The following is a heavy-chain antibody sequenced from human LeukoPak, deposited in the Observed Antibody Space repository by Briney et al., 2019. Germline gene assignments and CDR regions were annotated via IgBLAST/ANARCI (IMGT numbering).Heavy chain of an antibody. V-gene: IGHV4-39*07. Sequence: KPSETLSLTCTVSGGSISSSSYYWGWIRQPPGKGLEWIGSIYYSGSTYYNPSLKSRVTISVDTSKNQFSLKLSSVTAADTAVYYCARDIVVVPAAMGGDAFDIWGQGTMVTVSS. J-gene: IGHJ3*02. CDR3: ARDIVVVPAAMGGDAFDI. D-gene: IGHD2-2*01. CDR2: IYYSGST. CDR1: GGSISSSSYY.